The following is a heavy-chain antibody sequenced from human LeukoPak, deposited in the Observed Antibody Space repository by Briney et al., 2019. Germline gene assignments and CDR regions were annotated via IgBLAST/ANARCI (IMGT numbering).Heavy chain of an antibody. CDR1: GGSISSSSYY. D-gene: IGHD4-17*01. CDR3: AGATVTTAFDI. Sequence: SETLSLTCTVSGGSISSSSYYWGWIRQPPGKGLEWIGRIYYSGSTYYNPSLKSRVTISVDTSKNQFSLKLSSVTAADTAVYYCAGATVTTAFDIWGQGTMVTVSS. CDR2: IYYSGST. V-gene: IGHV4-39*01. J-gene: IGHJ3*02.